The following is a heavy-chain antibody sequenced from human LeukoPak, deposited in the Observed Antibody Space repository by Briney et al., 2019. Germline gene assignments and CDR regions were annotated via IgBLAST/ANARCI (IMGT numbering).Heavy chain of an antibody. CDR1: GFTFSNHW. CDR3: ARGGSDTAMAHDY. D-gene: IGHD5-18*01. J-gene: IGHJ4*02. Sequence: GGSLRLSCAASGFTFSNHWMHWVRQAPGKGLMWVSRIDRGGSRTDYADSVKGRFTISRDDAKNTLYLQLNSLRAEDTAVYFCARGGSDTAMAHDYWGQGTLVTVSS. CDR2: IDRGGSRT. V-gene: IGHV3-74*01.